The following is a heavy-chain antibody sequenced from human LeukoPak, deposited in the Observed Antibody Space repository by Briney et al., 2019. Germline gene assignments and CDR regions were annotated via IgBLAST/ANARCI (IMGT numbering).Heavy chain of an antibody. CDR3: ARAPYYYDSSGDAFDI. J-gene: IGHJ3*02. CDR2: IYTSGST. V-gene: IGHV4-61*02. CDR1: GGSISSGSYY. D-gene: IGHD3-22*01. Sequence: SETLSLTCTVSGGSISSGSYYWSWIRQPAGKGLEWIGRIYTSGSTNYNPSLKSRVTISVDTSKNQFSLKLSSVTAADTAVYYCARAPYYYDSSGDAFDIWGQGTMVTASS.